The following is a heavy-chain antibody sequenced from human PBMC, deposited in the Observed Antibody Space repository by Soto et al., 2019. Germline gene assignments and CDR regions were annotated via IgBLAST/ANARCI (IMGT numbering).Heavy chain of an antibody. V-gene: IGHV4-4*02. D-gene: IGHD1-1*01. Sequence: QVQLQESGPGLVKPSGTLSLTCAFSGGSISTSNWWRWVRQRPGKGLEWIGEVYHRGSTNSNPSFQRRVAMAVDKSKYQFSLKLKSVTAADTALYYCARTSPIGTRLDYWGKGSLVPVSS. CDR3: ARTSPIGTRLDY. J-gene: IGHJ4*02. CDR2: VYHRGST. CDR1: GGSISTSNW.